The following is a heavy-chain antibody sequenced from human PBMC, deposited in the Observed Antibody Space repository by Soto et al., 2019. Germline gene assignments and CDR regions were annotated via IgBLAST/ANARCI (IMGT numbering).Heavy chain of an antibody. CDR2: ISSNAGST. CDR3: ARDRCTNGVCYAPSDY. Sequence: EVQLVESGGGLVQPGGSLRLSCAASGFTFSSYAMHWVRQAPGKGLDFVSAISSNAGSTFYANSVRGRFTISRDNSKNTLYIQMGSLRTEDMAVYYCARDRCTNGVCYAPSDYWGQGTLVTVSS. J-gene: IGHJ4*02. D-gene: IGHD2-8*01. CDR1: GFTFSSYA. V-gene: IGHV3-64*01.